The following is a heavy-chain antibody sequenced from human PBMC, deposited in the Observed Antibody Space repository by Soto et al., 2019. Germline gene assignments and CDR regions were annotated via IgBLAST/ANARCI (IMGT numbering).Heavy chain of an antibody. V-gene: IGHV3-33*01. Sequence: GGSLRLSCAASGFTFSSYGMHWVRQAPGKGLEWVAIIYYDGSNKYYADSVTGRFTISRDNSKNMVFLQMNSLRAEDTAVYYCARPETLYCGGDCGNIDYWGQGTLVTVSS. CDR3: ARPETLYCGGDCGNIDY. J-gene: IGHJ4*02. D-gene: IGHD2-21*02. CDR2: IYYDGSNK. CDR1: GFTFSSYG.